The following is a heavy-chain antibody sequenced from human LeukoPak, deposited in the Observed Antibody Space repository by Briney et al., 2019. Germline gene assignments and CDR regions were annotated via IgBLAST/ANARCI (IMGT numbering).Heavy chain of an antibody. CDR1: GYSFTSYW. CDR2: IYPGDSDT. V-gene: IGHV5-51*01. D-gene: IGHD3-22*01. CDR3: ARQGIVVSNPGDAFDI. J-gene: IGHJ3*02. Sequence: GESLKISCKGSGYSFTSYWIGWVRQMPGKGLEWMGIIYPGDSDTRYSPSFQGQVTISADKSISTAYLQWSSLKASDTAMYYCARQGIVVSNPGDAFDIWGQGAMVTVSS.